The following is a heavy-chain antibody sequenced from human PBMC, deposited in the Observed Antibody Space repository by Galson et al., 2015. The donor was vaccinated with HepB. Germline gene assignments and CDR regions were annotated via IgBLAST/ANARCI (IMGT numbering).Heavy chain of an antibody. CDR2: IVVGNGNT. J-gene: IGHJ4*02. CDR3: AAGIFDGRFLSWASED. CDR1: GFTFTRSA. D-gene: IGHD3-3*01. V-gene: IGHV1-58*02. Sequence: SVKVSCKASGFTFTRSAIQWVRQARGQRLEWIGWIVVGNGNTNYAQRFQERVTMTRDMSTGTAYLELTSLRSEDTAVYYCAAGIFDGRFLSWASEDWGQGTPVTVSS.